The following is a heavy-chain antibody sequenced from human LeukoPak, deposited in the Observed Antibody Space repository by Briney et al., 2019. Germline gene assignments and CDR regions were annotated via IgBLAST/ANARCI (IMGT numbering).Heavy chain of an antibody. CDR2: ISRSSSYI. V-gene: IGHV3-21*01. CDR3: ARDLTLSHVAVAPPFDY. CDR1: GFTFSSYS. Sequence: GGSLRLSCAASGFTFSSYSMNWVRQAPGKGLEWVSSISRSSSYIYYADSVKGRFTISRDNAKNSLYLQMNSLRAEDTAVYYCARDLTLSHVAVAPPFDYWGQGTLVTVSS. J-gene: IGHJ4*02. D-gene: IGHD6-19*01.